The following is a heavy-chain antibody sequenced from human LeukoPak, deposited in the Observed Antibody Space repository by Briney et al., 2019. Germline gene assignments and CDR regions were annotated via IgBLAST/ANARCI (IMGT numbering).Heavy chain of an antibody. Sequence: SETLSLTCTVSGGSISSGDYYWSWVRQPPGTGLEWIGYIYYSGSTYCNPSLKSRVTISVDTSKNQFSLKLSSVTAADTAVYYCASPDILTGRDAFDIWGQGTMVTVSS. CDR3: ASPDILTGRDAFDI. J-gene: IGHJ3*02. CDR1: GGSISSGDYY. D-gene: IGHD3-9*01. CDR2: IYYSGST. V-gene: IGHV4-30-4*01.